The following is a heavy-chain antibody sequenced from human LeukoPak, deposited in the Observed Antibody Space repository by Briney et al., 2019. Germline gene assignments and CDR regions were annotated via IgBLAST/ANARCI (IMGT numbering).Heavy chain of an antibody. Sequence: GGSLRLSCAASGFTFNNYWMHWVRQAPGKGLVWVSRINRDGSNTDYADSVKGRFTISRDNAKNTLYLQVNSLRAEDTAVYYCAKGGKWDVTPFDYWGQGTLVTVSS. V-gene: IGHV3-74*01. CDR3: AKGGKWDVTPFDY. J-gene: IGHJ4*02. CDR2: INRDGSNT. D-gene: IGHD1-26*01. CDR1: GFTFNNYW.